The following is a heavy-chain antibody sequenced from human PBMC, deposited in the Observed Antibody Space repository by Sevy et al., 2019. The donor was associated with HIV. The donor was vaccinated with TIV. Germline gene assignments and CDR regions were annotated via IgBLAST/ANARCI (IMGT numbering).Heavy chain of an antibody. D-gene: IGHD2-8*01. CDR2: LPFGCGQI. Sequence: GESLKISCVASGFTFNKYSMSWVRQAPRKGLERVSTLPFGCGQINYADSVKGRFTISRDDSKNTLYLQMNSLRAEDTAVYYCAREGCTRPHDFWGQGTLVTVSS. V-gene: IGHV3-23*01. CDR1: GFTFNKYS. CDR3: AREGCTRPHDF. J-gene: IGHJ4*02.